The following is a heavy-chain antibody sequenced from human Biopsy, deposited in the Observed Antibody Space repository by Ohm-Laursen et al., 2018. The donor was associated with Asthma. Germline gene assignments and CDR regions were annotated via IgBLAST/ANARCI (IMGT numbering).Heavy chain of an antibody. CDR2: ISKDASTQ. Sequence: SLRLSCAASGFSFSNFAIHWVRQAPGKGLEWVGVISKDASTQDYSDSVKGRFTMARDNSKNTLDLQMNSLREEDTAVYYCVRDGTDDAFDIWGQGTVVSVSS. D-gene: IGHD1-1*01. CDR1: GFSFSNFA. V-gene: IGHV3-30*01. J-gene: IGHJ3*02. CDR3: VRDGTDDAFDI.